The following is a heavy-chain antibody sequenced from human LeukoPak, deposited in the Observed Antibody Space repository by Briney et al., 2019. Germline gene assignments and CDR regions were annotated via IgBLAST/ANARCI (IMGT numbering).Heavy chain of an antibody. Sequence: GGSLRLSCAGSGFNFRDHWMSWLRQAPEKGPEWVAHIRPDGSEKYYVDSVKGRFIISRDDARNSLSLQMNSLRAEDTAVYYCARDLNWENYWGQGTLVTVSS. CDR2: IRPDGSEK. D-gene: IGHD7-27*01. J-gene: IGHJ4*02. V-gene: IGHV3-7*01. CDR1: GFNFRDHW. CDR3: ARDLNWENY.